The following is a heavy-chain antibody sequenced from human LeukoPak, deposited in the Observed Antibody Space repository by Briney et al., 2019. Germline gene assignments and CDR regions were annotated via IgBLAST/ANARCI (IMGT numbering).Heavy chain of an antibody. CDR2: IYHSGST. J-gene: IGHJ6*03. CDR3: ARAVAGTNYYYYMDV. Sequence: SETLSLTCTVSGYSISSGYYWGWIRQPPGKGLEWIGSIYHSGSTYYNPSLKSRVTISVDTSKNQFSLKLSSVTAADTAVYYCARAVAGTNYYYYMDVWGKGTTVTVSS. CDR1: GYSISSGYY. V-gene: IGHV4-38-2*02. D-gene: IGHD6-19*01.